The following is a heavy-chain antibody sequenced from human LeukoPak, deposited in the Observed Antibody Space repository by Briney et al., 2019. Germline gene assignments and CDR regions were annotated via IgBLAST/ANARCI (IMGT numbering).Heavy chain of an antibody. D-gene: IGHD2-2*01. J-gene: IGHJ4*02. V-gene: IGHV3-23*01. CDR2: IICSGGST. CDR3: AKSRLRYCRSTSCYDWDY. CDR1: WFNFNSHA. Sequence: PGGSLRLSRAAPWFNFNSHAMSCVRQAPGEGREVFSAIICSGGSTYYADSVKGRFTISRDNSKKTLYLQTNSLRAEDKAVYYCAKSRLRYCRSTSCYDWDYWGQGNLVTVSS.